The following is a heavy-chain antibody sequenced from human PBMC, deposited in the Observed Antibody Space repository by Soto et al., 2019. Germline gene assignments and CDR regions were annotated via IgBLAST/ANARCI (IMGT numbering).Heavy chain of an antibody. D-gene: IGHD6-19*01. CDR3: ARDTSSGWYYAFDI. CDR1: GYTFTGYY. J-gene: IGHJ3*02. Sequence: QVQLVQSGAEVKKPGASVKVSCKASGYTFTGYYMHWVRQGPGQGLEWMGWINPNSGGTNYAQKFQGWVTMTRDTSISTAYMELSRLRSDDTAVYYCARDTSSGWYYAFDIWGQGTMVTVSS. CDR2: INPNSGGT. V-gene: IGHV1-2*04.